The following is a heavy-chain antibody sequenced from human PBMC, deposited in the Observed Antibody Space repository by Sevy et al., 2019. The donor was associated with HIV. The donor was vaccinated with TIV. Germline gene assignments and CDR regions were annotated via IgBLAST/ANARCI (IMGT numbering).Heavy chain of an antibody. CDR1: GFTFGDYW. CDR2: IKQGGSET. CDR3: AKSLTGAGTNAQLRTFDY. J-gene: IGHJ4*02. Sequence: GGSLRLSCAASGFTFGDYWLTWVRQVPGKGLEWVANIKQGGSETYYADSVKGRFSISRDSSKNTLYLQMNSLRGEDTAVYYCAKSLTGAGTNAQLRTFDYWGQGTLVTVSS. V-gene: IGHV3-7*03. D-gene: IGHD6-13*01.